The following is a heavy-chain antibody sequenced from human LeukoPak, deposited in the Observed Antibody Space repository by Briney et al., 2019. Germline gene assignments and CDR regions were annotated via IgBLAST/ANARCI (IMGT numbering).Heavy chain of an antibody. CDR1: GFTFSSYS. CDR2: ISSSSYI. CDR3: ARDQRDIAAAGTIDY. V-gene: IGHV3-21*01. Sequence: GGSLRLSCAASGFTFSSYSMNWVRQAPGKGLEWVSSISSSSYIYYADSVKGRFTISRDNAKNSLYLQMNSLRAEDAAVYYCARDQRDIAAAGTIDYWGQGTLVTVSS. D-gene: IGHD6-13*01. J-gene: IGHJ4*02.